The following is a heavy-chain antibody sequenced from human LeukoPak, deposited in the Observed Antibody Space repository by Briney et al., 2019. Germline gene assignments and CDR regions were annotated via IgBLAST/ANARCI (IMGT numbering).Heavy chain of an antibody. Sequence: GASVKVPCKASGYTFTGYYMHWVRQAPGQGLEWMGWINPNSGGTNYAQKFQGRVTMTRDTSISTAYMELSRLRSDDTAVYYCARAAAGTGGYFDYWGQGTLVTVSS. D-gene: IGHD6-13*01. CDR1: GYTFTGYY. CDR3: ARAAAGTGGYFDY. CDR2: INPNSGGT. J-gene: IGHJ4*02. V-gene: IGHV1-2*02.